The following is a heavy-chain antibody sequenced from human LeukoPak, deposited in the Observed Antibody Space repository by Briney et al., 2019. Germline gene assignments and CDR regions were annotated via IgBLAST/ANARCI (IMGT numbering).Heavy chain of an antibody. CDR2: ISSGSTYT. V-gene: IGHV3-21*01. Sequence: GGSLRLSCAASGLTFSDYGMTWVRQAPGKGLEWVSSISSGSTYTYYADAVKGRFTISRDNAKNSLFLQMNSLRAEDTAVYYCARELRYAYDVLTGYYEYYYYFGLDVWGQGITVTVSS. CDR1: GLTFSDYG. D-gene: IGHD3-9*01. J-gene: IGHJ6*02. CDR3: ARELRYAYDVLTGYYEYYYYFGLDV.